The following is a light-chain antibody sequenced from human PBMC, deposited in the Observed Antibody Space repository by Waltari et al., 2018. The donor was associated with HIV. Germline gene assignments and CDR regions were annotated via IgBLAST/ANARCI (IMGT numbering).Light chain of an antibody. J-gene: IGKJ4*01. CDR3: QQHNDYTQIT. CDR1: QAISNY. CDR2: AAS. V-gene: IGKV1-9*01. Sequence: DIQLTQSPPFLSASVGDRVTITCRTSQAISNYLGWYQQKSGKAPNLLIYAASTLQSGVPSRFSGSGSGTEFTLTITSLHPEDVATYYCQQHNDYTQITVGGGTKVEIE.